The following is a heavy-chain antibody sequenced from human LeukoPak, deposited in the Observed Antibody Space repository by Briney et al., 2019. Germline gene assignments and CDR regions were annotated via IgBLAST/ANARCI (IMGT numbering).Heavy chain of an antibody. D-gene: IGHD3-16*01. CDR2: IYYTGTV. CDR3: ARYYDYVWGKSFYFDY. CDR1: GFTVSSNY. Sequence: GSLRLSCAASGFTVSSNYMSWVRQSPGKGLEWIGEIYYTGTVNYNASLESRVTMSVDKSKNQFSLKLSSVTAADTAVYYCARYYDYVWGKSFYFDYWGQGALVTVSS. V-gene: IGHV4-4*02. J-gene: IGHJ4*02.